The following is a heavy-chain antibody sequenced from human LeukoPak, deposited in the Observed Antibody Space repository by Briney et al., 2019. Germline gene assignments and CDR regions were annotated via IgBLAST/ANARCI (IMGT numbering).Heavy chain of an antibody. J-gene: IGHJ5*02. CDR1: GFTFSSYS. Sequence: GGSLRLSCAASGFTFSSYSMNWVRQAPGKGLEWVSSISSSSSYIYYADSVKGRFTISRDNAKNSLYLQMNSLRAEDTALYHCARVRYSSGWYRWFDPWGQGTLVTVSS. CDR2: ISSSSSYI. V-gene: IGHV3-21*04. CDR3: ARVRYSSGWYRWFDP. D-gene: IGHD6-19*01.